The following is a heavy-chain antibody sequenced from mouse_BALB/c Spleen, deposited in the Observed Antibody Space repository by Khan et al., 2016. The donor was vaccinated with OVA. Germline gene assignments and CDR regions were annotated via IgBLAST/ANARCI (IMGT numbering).Heavy chain of an antibody. CDR3: AKFTPDYYSMDY. V-gene: IGHV2-3*01. CDR1: GFSLTSYG. CDR2: IWGDGST. J-gene: IGHJ4*01. D-gene: IGHD1-1*01. Sequence: QVQLKELGPGLVAPSQSLSITCTVSGFSLTSYGVNWVRQPPGEGLEWLGVIWGDGSTNYHSTLKSRLIISKDSSKRQVFLTLNSLQTDDTATYYCAKFTPDYYSMDYWGQGTSGTVST.